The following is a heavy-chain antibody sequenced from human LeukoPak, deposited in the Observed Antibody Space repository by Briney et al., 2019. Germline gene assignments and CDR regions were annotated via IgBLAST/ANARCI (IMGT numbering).Heavy chain of an antibody. CDR1: GGSISSYY. Sequence: SETLSLTCTVSGGSISSYYWSWIRQPPGKGLEWIGYIYYSGSTNYNPSLKSRVTMSVDTSKNQFSLKLSSVTAADTAVYYCARVGDSSGYYVDYWGQGTLVTVSS. CDR3: ARVGDSSGYYVDY. CDR2: IYYSGST. D-gene: IGHD3-22*01. V-gene: IGHV4-59*12. J-gene: IGHJ4*02.